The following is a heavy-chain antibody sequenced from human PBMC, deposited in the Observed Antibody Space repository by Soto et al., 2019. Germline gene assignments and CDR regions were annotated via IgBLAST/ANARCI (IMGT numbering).Heavy chain of an antibody. D-gene: IGHD3-10*01. CDR1: GFTFSTYA. CDR2: LSGSGGTT. J-gene: IGHJ4*02. CDR3: AKQRADYGSGSDTFYFDF. Sequence: EVLLLESGGGLVQPGGSLRLSCSTSGFTFSTYAMNWVRQAPGKGLEWVSALSGSGGTTYYADSVRGRFTISRDDSKNTLFLEMNSLRVDDTALYYCAKQRADYGSGSDTFYFDFWGQGTPVTVSS. V-gene: IGHV3-23*01.